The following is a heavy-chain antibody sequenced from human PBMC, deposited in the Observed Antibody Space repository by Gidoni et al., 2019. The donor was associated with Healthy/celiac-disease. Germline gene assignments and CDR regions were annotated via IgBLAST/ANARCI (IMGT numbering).Heavy chain of an antibody. D-gene: IGHD2-21*01. V-gene: IGHV1-18*01. J-gene: IGHJ3*02. Sequence: QVQLVQSGAEVKKPGASVKVSCKASGYTFTIYGSSWVRQAPGKGLEWMGWISAYNGNTNYAQKLQGRVTMTTDTSTSTAYMELRSLRSDDTAVYYCARVKEWGIVVGSWMSAFDIWGQGTMVTVSS. CDR3: ARVKEWGIVVGSWMSAFDI. CDR2: ISAYNGNT. CDR1: GYTFTIYG.